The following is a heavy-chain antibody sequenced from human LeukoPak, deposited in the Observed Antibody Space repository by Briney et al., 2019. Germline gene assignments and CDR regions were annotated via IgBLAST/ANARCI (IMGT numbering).Heavy chain of an antibody. J-gene: IGHJ5*02. Sequence: PGESLKISCQTSGYDFSTKWIGWVRQMPGKGLEWMGIIYPPDSFTRYSPSFQGHVSISVDTSINTAYLQWASLRPSDTAMYFCARLAPDYADYWFDPWGQGALVTVSS. CDR2: IYPPDSFT. CDR1: GYDFSTKW. CDR3: ARLAPDYADYWFDP. D-gene: IGHD4-17*01. V-gene: IGHV5-51*01.